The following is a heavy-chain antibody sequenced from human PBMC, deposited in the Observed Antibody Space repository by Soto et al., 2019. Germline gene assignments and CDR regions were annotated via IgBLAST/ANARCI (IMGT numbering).Heavy chain of an antibody. Sequence: GGSLRLSCAASGFTFSSYAMSWVRQAPGKGLEWVSAISVSGGSTYYADSVKGRFTISRDNSKNTLYLQMNSLRAEDTAVYYCAKEGSTYWDYYYYGMDVWGQGTTVTVSS. J-gene: IGHJ6*02. CDR2: ISVSGGST. D-gene: IGHD2-2*01. V-gene: IGHV3-23*01. CDR1: GFTFSSYA. CDR3: AKEGSTYWDYYYYGMDV.